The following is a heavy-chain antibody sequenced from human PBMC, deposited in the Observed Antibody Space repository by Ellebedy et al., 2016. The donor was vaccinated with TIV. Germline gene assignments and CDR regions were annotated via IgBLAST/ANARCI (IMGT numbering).Heavy chain of an antibody. CDR1: GFTFSNFW. D-gene: IGHD6-13*01. V-gene: IGHV3-7*01. CDR2: IKPDGNEK. J-gene: IGHJ6*02. CDR3: ARDQGSSSWRSIYYYYGMDV. Sequence: PGGSLRLSCVASGFTFSNFWMSWVRQAPGKGLEWVATIKPDGNEKYYVDSVKGRFSISRDNSKNTLYLQMNSLRAEDTAVYYCARDQGSSSWRSIYYYYGMDVWGQGTTVTVSS.